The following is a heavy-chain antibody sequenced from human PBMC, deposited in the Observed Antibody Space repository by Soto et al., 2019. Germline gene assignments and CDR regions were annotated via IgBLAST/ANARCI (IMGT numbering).Heavy chain of an antibody. CDR2: IYHSGST. V-gene: IGHV4-30-2*01. Sequence: PSEILSLTCAVSGGSISSGGYSWSWIRQPPGKGLEWIGYIYHSGSTYYNPSLKSRVTISVDRSKNQFSLKLSSVTAADTAVYYCARHSGYSYGLNFDYWGQGTLVTVSS. J-gene: IGHJ4*02. D-gene: IGHD5-18*01. CDR1: GGSISSGGYS. CDR3: ARHSGYSYGLNFDY.